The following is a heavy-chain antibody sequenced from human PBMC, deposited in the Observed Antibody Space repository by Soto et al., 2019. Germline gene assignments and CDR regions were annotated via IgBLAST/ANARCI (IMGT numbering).Heavy chain of an antibody. CDR2: IYYSGST. CDR3: ARQNPPGYYYYAMDV. Sequence: SETLSVTCTVSGGSISIGGYYWNWIRQHPGKGLEWIGYIYYSGSTYYNPSLKSRVTISVDTSKNQFSLKLGSVTAADTAVYYCARQNPPGYYYYAMDVWGQGTTVTVSS. V-gene: IGHV4-31*03. CDR1: GGSISIGGYY. J-gene: IGHJ6*02.